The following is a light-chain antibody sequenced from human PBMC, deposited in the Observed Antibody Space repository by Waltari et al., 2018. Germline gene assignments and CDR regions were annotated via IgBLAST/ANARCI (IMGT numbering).Light chain of an antibody. CDR1: NLESKV. V-gene: IGLV3-1*01. CDR3: QTWDSGSYVV. CDR2: QDN. J-gene: IGLJ2*01. Sequence: SYELTQPPSLSVSPGQTASITCSGDNLESKVTYWYQQKPGHPPVLVLYQDNKRPSGIPERFSGSNSGSTATLIISGSQAMDEADYYCQTWDSGSYVVFGGGTKLTVL.